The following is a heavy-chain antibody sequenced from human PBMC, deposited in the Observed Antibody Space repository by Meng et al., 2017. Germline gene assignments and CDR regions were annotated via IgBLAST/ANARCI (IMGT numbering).Heavy chain of an antibody. CDR2: IIPIFGTA. J-gene: IGHJ4*02. CDR3: ARVGTTDAF. V-gene: IGHV1-69*06. D-gene: IGHD2-2*01. CDR1: GGTFNSYA. Sequence: VHRVHGVVSVQKPASSLNVSFKASGGTFNSYAISWGRQAPGQGLEWMGVIIPIFGTANYAQNFQGRVTITADKSTSTAYMELSSLRSEDTAVYYCARVGTTDAFWGQGTLVTVSS.